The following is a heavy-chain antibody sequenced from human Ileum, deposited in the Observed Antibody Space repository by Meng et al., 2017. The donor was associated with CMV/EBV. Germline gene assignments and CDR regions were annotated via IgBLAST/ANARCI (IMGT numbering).Heavy chain of an antibody. CDR1: GASISSTNW. Sequence: GSLRLSCAVSGASISSTNWWSWVRQPPGKGLEWIGEVYESGSTNYTPSLKSRVTISIDKSKNQFYLKVNYVTAADTALYYCARFNYYGLDVWGQGTTVTVSS. CDR2: VYESGST. J-gene: IGHJ6*02. V-gene: IGHV4-4*02. CDR3: ARFNYYGLDV.